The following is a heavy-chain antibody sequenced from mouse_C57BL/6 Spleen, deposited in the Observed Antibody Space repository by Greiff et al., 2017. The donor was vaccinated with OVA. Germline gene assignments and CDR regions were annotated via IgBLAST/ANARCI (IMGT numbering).Heavy chain of an antibody. J-gene: IGHJ4*01. CDR2: INPNNGGT. D-gene: IGHD2-4*01. V-gene: IGHV1-22*01. CDR1: GYTFTDYN. Sequence: VQLQQSGPELVKPGASVKMSCKASGYTFTDYNMHWVKQSHGKSLEWIGYINPNNGGTSYNQKFKGKATLTVNKSSSTAYMELRSLTSEDSAVYYCARHRVYDYDEGLYAMDYWGQGTSVTVSS. CDR3: ARHRVYDYDEGLYAMDY.